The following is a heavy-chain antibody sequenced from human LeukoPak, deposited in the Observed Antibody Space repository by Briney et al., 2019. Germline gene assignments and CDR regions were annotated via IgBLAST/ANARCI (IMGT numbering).Heavy chain of an antibody. V-gene: IGHV3-7*01. CDR3: VRESRSGTSY. Sequence: PGGSLRPSGEAPGLTFRNNWISGVRKPPGKGLEWVANIRQDGSEKQYVDSVKGRFTISRDNAKNSLYLQMNSLRAEDMAVFFCVRESRSGTSYWGQGTLVTVSS. D-gene: IGHD3-10*01. CDR2: IRQDGSEK. J-gene: IGHJ4*02. CDR1: GLTFRNNW.